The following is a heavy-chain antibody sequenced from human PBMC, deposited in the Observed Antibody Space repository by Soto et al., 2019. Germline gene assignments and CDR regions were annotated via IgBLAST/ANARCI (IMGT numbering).Heavy chain of an antibody. J-gene: IGHJ4*02. CDR1: GGSFSGYY. CDR3: ATTEDYFDY. Sequence: PSETLSLTCAVYGGSFSGYYWSWIRQPPGKGLEWIGEINHSGSTNYNPSLKSRVTISVDTSKNQFSLKLNSVTAADTAVYFCATTEDYFDYWGQGTLVTVSS. CDR2: INHSGST. V-gene: IGHV4-34*01.